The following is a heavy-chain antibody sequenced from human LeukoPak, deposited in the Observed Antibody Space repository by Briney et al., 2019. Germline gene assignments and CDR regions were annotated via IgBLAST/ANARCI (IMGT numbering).Heavy chain of an antibody. Sequence: GGSLGLSCAASGFPFDDKAMHWVRQAPGKGLEWVAGISRNSDSTGYADSVKGRFTISRDNAKNSLYLQMNSLRAEDMALYYCVKDIGSGSYRYGGYFDYWGQGTLVTVSS. CDR3: VKDIGSGSYRYGGYFDY. D-gene: IGHD1-26*01. CDR2: ISRNSDST. CDR1: GFPFDDKA. V-gene: IGHV3-9*03. J-gene: IGHJ4*02.